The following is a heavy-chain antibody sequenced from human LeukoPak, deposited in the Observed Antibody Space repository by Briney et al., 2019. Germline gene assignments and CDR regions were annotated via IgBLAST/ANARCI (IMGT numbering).Heavy chain of an antibody. J-gene: IGHJ6*03. CDR2: IYSNGVNK. D-gene: IGHD2-8*01. CDR1: GFTLRKYG. Sequence: GGSPRLSCAAAGFTLRKYGMHWGRPAPGQGVGWVGIIYSNGVNKYCADSMKGRFTISRDTSKNTLFLEMESLRTEDTAVYYCARHRGSVFKGYMDVWGKGTTVTVSS. V-gene: IGHV3-33*01. CDR3: ARHRGSVFKGYMDV.